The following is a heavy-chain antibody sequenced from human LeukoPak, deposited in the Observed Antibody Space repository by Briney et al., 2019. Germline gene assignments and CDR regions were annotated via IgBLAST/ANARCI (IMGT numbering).Heavy chain of an antibody. J-gene: IGHJ4*02. V-gene: IGHV1-2*02. Sequence: ASVKVSCKASGYTFTGYYMHWVRQAPGQGLEWMGWINPNSGGTNYAQKFQGRVTMTRDTSISTAYMELSRLRSVDTAVYYCAREAAAAGNFDYWGQGTLVTVSS. CDR1: GYTFTGYY. D-gene: IGHD6-13*01. CDR2: INPNSGGT. CDR3: AREAAAAGNFDY.